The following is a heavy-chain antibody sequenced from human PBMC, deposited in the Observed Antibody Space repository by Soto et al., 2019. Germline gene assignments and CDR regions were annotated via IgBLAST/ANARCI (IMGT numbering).Heavy chain of an antibody. CDR3: ARSHSFDGSIYHYYFDF. CDR1: GGSISTYY. V-gene: IGHV4-59*01. J-gene: IGHJ4*02. Sequence: SETLSLTCTVSGGSISTYYWSWIRQPPGGTLEWIGYIYASGATTYNPSLESRVTMSVDMPNNEFSLELASLTAADTAVYYCARSHSFDGSIYHYYFDFWGQGTLVTVSS. CDR2: IYASGAT. D-gene: IGHD3-10*01.